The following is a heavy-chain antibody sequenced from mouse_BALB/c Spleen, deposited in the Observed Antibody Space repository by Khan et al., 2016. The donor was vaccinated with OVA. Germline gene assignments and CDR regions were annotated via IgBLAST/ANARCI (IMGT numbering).Heavy chain of an antibody. CDR3: ARTPYFSYTLVY. J-gene: IGHJ4*01. CDR1: GYTFTNYG. V-gene: IGHV9-3-1*01. Sequence: LVESGPELKKPGETVKISCKASGYTFTNYGMTWMLQSPGKALKWMGWINTYTGEPTYADDFKGRFAFSLETSASTAFLQINKLKNEDTATYICARTPYFSYTLVYWGQGTSVTVSS. D-gene: IGHD2-10*01. CDR2: INTYTGEP.